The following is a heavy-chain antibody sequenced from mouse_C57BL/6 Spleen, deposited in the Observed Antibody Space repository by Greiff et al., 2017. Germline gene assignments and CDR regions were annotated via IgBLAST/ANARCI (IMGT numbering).Heavy chain of an antibody. J-gene: IGHJ2*01. V-gene: IGHV1-15*01. D-gene: IGHD1-1*01. CDR3: TRDGSSLDY. CDR1: GYTFTDYE. Sequence: QVQLQQSGAELVRPGASVTLSCKASGYTFTDYEMHWVKQTPVHGLEWIGTIDPETGGTAYNQKFKGKAILTADKSSSPAYMELRSLTSEDSAVYYCTRDGSSLDYWGQGTTLTVSS. CDR2: IDPETGGT.